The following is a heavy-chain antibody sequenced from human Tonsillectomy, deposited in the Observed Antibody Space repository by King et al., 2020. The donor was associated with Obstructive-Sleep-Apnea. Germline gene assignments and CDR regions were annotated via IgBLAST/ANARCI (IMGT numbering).Heavy chain of an antibody. CDR1: GFTFSSYS. J-gene: IGHJ4*02. V-gene: IGHV3-21*01. D-gene: IGHD6-19*01. CDR3: ARGWAPVMAVAGTGEYYFDY. CDR2: ISSSSSYI. Sequence: VQLVESGGGLVKPGGSLRLSCAASGFTFSSYSMNWVRQAPGKGLEWVSSISSSSSYIYYADSVKGRFTISRDNAKNSLYLQMNSLRAEDTAVYYCARGWAPVMAVAGTGEYYFDYWGQGTLVTVSS.